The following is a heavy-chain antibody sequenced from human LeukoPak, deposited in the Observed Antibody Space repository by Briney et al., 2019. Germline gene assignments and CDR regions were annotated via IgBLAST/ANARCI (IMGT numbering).Heavy chain of an antibody. CDR2: ISSTGATI. V-gene: IGHV3-48*02. CDR3: ARARNNYDSSGFSALDY. Sequence: GSLRLSCAASGFTFSSNGMNWVRQAPGKGLDFIAYISSTGATIYYADSLKGRFTISRDNARNSLYLQMNSLRDEDTTVYYCARARNNYDSSGFSALDYWGQGTLVTVSS. CDR1: GFTFSSNG. D-gene: IGHD3-22*01. J-gene: IGHJ4*02.